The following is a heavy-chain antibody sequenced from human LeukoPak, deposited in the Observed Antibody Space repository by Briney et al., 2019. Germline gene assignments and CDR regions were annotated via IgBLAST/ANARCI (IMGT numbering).Heavy chain of an antibody. Sequence: SETLSLTCTVSGGSLSSYYWSWIRQPPGKGLEWIGYIYYSGSTNYNPSLKSRVTISVDKSKNQFSLKLSSVTAADTAVYYCARVATVRGVPYFDYWGQGTLVTVSS. V-gene: IGHV4-59*01. D-gene: IGHD3-10*01. CDR2: IYYSGST. CDR3: ARVATVRGVPYFDY. CDR1: GGSLSSYY. J-gene: IGHJ4*02.